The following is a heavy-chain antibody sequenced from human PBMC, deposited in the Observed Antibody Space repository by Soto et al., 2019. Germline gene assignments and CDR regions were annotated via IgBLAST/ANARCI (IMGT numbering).Heavy chain of an antibody. Sequence: QVPLVQSGAEVKKPGASVKVSCKASGYTFTSYAMHWVRQAPGQRLEWMGWINDGNGNTKYSQKFQGRVTITRDTAARTAYMELSSLRSEETAVYYCAIVPFRGGSYPPLDCWGQGTLVTVSS. D-gene: IGHD1-26*01. CDR3: AIVPFRGGSYPPLDC. CDR1: GYTFTSYA. CDR2: INDGNGNT. J-gene: IGHJ4*02. V-gene: IGHV1-3*01.